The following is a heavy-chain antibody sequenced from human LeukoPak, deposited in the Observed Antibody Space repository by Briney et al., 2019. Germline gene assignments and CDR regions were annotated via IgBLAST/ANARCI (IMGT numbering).Heavy chain of an antibody. Sequence: SGTLSLTCTVSGGSISSYYWTWIRQPPGKGLEWIGYIYYSGSTNYNPSLKSRATISVDASNDQFSLKLISVTAADTAVYYCARESWDTMVRGAVFDLWGQGTLVTVSS. CDR3: ARESWDTMVRGAVFDL. CDR2: IYYSGST. D-gene: IGHD3-10*01. CDR1: GGSISSYY. V-gene: IGHV4-59*01. J-gene: IGHJ4*02.